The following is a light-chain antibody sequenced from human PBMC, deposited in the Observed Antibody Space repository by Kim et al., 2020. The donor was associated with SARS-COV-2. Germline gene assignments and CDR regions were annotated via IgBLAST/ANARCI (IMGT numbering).Light chain of an antibody. J-gene: IGLJ1*01. CDR3: QAWDTSTTGI. Sequence: SYELTQPPSVSVSPGQTARITCSGDGLGDKFACWYRQRPGQSPVLLIYQDSKRPSGISERFSGSSSGNTATLTIRGTQAIDAGDYYCQAWDTSTTGIFGT. V-gene: IGLV3-1*01. CDR2: QDS. CDR1: GLGDKF.